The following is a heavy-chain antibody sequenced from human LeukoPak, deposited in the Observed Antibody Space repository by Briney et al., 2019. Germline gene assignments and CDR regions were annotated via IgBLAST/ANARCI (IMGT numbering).Heavy chain of an antibody. CDR1: GYSFTNYW. D-gene: IGHD3-22*01. CDR3: ARRRGSSGYLNYNYMDV. Sequence: GESLKISCKGSGYSFTNYWIGWVRQMPGKGLEWMGIIHPGDSETRYSPSFQGQVTISVDKSISTAYLQWSSLKASDTAIYYCARRRGSSGYLNYNYMDVWGKGTTVTVSS. V-gene: IGHV5-51*01. CDR2: IHPGDSET. J-gene: IGHJ6*03.